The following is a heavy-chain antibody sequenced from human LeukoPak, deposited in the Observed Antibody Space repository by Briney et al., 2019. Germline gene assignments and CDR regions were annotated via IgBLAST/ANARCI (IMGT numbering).Heavy chain of an antibody. V-gene: IGHV1-69*13. J-gene: IGHJ4*02. D-gene: IGHD3-22*01. CDR1: GGTFSSYA. CDR3: ARDNSGFTMIDD. Sequence: GASVKVSCKASGGTFSSYAISWVRQAPGQGLEWMGGIIPIFGTANYAQKFQSRVTITADESTSTAYMELSSLRSEDTAVYYCARDNSGFTMIDDWGQGTLVTVSS. CDR2: IIPIFGTA.